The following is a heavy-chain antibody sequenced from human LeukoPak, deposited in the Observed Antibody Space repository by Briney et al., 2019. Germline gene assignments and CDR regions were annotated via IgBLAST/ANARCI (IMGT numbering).Heavy chain of an antibody. V-gene: IGHV5-51*01. CDR2: IYPGDSDT. Sequence: GESLKISCKGSGYSFTSYWIGWVRQMPGKGLEWMGIIYPGDSDTRYSPSFQGQVSISADKSISTAYLQWSSLKASDTAMYYCARQTYDSRGYYPTFDYWGQGTLVTVSS. D-gene: IGHD3-22*01. CDR1: GYSFTSYW. J-gene: IGHJ4*02. CDR3: ARQTYDSRGYYPTFDY.